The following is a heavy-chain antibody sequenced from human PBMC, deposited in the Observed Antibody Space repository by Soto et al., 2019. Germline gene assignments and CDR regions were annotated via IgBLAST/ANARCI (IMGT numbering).Heavy chain of an antibody. Sequence: GGSLRLSCAASGFTFSSYGMHWVRQAPGKGLEWVAVISYDGSNKYYADSVKGRFTISRDNSKNTLYLQMNSLRAEDTAVYYCAKRRYYDSSGNYGMDVWGQGTTVTVSS. CDR3: AKRRYYDSSGNYGMDV. CDR1: GFTFSSYG. D-gene: IGHD3-22*01. J-gene: IGHJ6*02. CDR2: ISYDGSNK. V-gene: IGHV3-30*18.